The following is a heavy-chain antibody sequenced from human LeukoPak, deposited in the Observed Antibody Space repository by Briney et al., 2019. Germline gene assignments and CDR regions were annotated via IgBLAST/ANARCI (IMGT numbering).Heavy chain of an antibody. J-gene: IGHJ4*02. D-gene: IGHD4-23*01. CDR3: AREADYGGKSAEFDF. CDR1: GGSISSSSYY. Sequence: SETLSLTCTVSGGSISSSSYYWGWIRHPPGKGLEWIGSIYYSGSTYYNPSLKSRVTISVGTSKNQFSLKLSSVTPEDTAVYYCAREADYGGKSAEFDFWGQGTLVTVSS. V-gene: IGHV4-39*02. CDR2: IYYSGST.